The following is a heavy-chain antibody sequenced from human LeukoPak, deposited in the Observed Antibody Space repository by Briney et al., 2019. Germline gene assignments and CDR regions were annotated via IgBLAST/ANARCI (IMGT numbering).Heavy chain of an antibody. J-gene: IGHJ4*02. CDR1: GGSISSGGYY. V-gene: IGHV4-31*03. CDR3: ARGLSSSGWYAADY. Sequence: PSETLSLTCTVPGGSISSGGYYWSWIRQHPGTGLEWIGYIYYSGSTYYNPSLKSRVIISVDTSKNQFSLNLTSVTAADTAVYYCARGLSSSGWYAADYWGQGILVTVSS. CDR2: IYYSGST. D-gene: IGHD6-19*01.